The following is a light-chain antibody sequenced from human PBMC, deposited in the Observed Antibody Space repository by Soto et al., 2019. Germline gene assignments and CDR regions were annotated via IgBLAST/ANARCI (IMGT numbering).Light chain of an antibody. J-gene: IGKJ2*01. V-gene: IGKV1-5*01. CDR3: QQYQTFSTDT. CDR1: QDINAW. Sequence: DIQMTQSPSSLSASVGDRVTITCRASQDINAWLAWYQQKPGKAPRLPIFDASNLQSGVPSRFSGRGSATQFTLTITNLQPEDFATYYCQQYQTFSTDTFGQGTKLE. CDR2: DAS.